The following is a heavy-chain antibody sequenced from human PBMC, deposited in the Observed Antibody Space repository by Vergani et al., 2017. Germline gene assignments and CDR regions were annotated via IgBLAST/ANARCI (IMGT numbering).Heavy chain of an antibody. Sequence: QLQLQESGPGLVKPSETLSLTCTVSGGSISSYYWSWIRQPPGKGLEWIGYIYYSGSTYYNPSLKSRVTISVDTSKNQFSLKLSSVTAADTAVYYCVGRWGSPNSMLLSYWYFDLWGRGTLVTVSS. D-gene: IGHD4/OR15-4a*01. CDR2: IYYSGST. CDR1: GGSISSYY. J-gene: IGHJ2*01. V-gene: IGHV4-59*04. CDR3: VGRWGSPNSMLLSYWYFDL.